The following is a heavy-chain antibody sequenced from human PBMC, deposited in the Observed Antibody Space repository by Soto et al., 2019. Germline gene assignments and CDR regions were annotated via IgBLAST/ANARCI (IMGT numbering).Heavy chain of an antibody. CDR2: ISGSGGST. CDR1: GFTFSSYA. Sequence: EVQLLEAGGGVGQPGGSLRLSCAASGFTFSSYAMRWVRQAPVKGLEWVSAISGSGGSTYYADSVKGRFTISRDNSKNTLYLQMNSLRAEDTAVYYCARRGSGSYYDYWGQGTLVTVSS. D-gene: IGHD1-26*01. CDR3: ARRGSGSYYDY. J-gene: IGHJ4*02. V-gene: IGHV3-23*01.